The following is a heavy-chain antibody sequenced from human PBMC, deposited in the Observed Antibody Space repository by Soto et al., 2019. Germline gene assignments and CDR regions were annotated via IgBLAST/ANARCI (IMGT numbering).Heavy chain of an antibody. V-gene: IGHV4-59*01. D-gene: IGHD2-2*03. CDR2: IYYSGST. J-gene: IGHJ6*03. CDR1: GGSISSYY. Sequence: SETLSLTCTVSGGSISSYYWSWIRQPPGKGLEWIGYIYYSGSTDYNPSLKSRVTISVDTSKNQFSLKLSSVTAADTAVYYCAGGGYCVFFSGGPIGYYYDYVDVCTKGTTVTVSS. CDR3: AGGGYCVFFSGGPIGYYYDYVDV.